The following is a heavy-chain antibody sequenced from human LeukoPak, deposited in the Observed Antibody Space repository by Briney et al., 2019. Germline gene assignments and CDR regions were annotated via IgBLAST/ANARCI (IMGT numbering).Heavy chain of an antibody. J-gene: IGHJ6*02. CDR2: ISWNSGSI. Sequence: GGSLRLSCAASGFTFDDYAMHWVRQAPGEGLEWVSGISWNSGSIGYADSVKGRFTISRDNAKNSLYLQMNSLRAEDTALYYCAKDGGYCSSTSCLQYYGMDVWGQGTTVTVSS. CDR1: GFTFDDYA. CDR3: AKDGGYCSSTSCLQYYGMDV. V-gene: IGHV3-9*01. D-gene: IGHD2-2*01.